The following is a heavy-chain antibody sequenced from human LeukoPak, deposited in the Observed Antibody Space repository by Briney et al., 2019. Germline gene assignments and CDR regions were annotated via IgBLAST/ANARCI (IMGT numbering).Heavy chain of an antibody. J-gene: IGHJ4*02. CDR3: ARSAYRGSYHFDY. Sequence: SETLSLTCAVYGGXFSGYYCSWIRQPPGKGLEWIGYIYYSGSTNYNPSLKSRVTISVDTSKIQFSLKLSSVTAADTAVYYCARSAYRGSYHFDYWGQGTLVTVSS. D-gene: IGHD1-26*01. V-gene: IGHV4-59*01. CDR1: GGXFSGYY. CDR2: IYYSGST.